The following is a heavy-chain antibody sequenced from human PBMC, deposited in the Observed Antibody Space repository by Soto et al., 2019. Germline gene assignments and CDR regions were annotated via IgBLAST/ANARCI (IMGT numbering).Heavy chain of an antibody. CDR2: IYYSGST. V-gene: IGHV4-30-4*01. J-gene: IGHJ5*02. CDR3: ARERPDGSRLDP. Sequence: SETLSLTCTVSGGSISSGDYYWSWIRQPPGKGLEWIGYIYYSGSTYYTPSLKSRVTISVDTSKNQFSLKLNSVTAADTAVYYCARERPDGSRLDPWGQGTLVTVSS. CDR1: GGSISSGDYY. D-gene: IGHD6-13*01.